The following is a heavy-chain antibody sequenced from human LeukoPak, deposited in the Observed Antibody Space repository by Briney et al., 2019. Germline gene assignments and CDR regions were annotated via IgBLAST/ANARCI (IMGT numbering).Heavy chain of an antibody. D-gene: IGHD2-15*01. CDR2: IYSDGRT. CDR1: GFTVSSSY. CDR3: ARGNLVDYNYYGMDV. Sequence: GGSLRLSCGAPGFTVSSSYMNWVRQSPGKGLEWVSVIYSDGRTYYADSVKGRFTISRDNSKNTLYPQMNSLRAEDTAVYYCARGNLVDYNYYGMDVWGQGTTVTVSS. V-gene: IGHV3-66*01. J-gene: IGHJ6*02.